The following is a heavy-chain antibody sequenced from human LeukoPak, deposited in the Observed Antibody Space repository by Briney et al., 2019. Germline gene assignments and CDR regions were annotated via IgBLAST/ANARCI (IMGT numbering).Heavy chain of an antibody. J-gene: IGHJ4*02. CDR3: ARVDYYGSGSYH. D-gene: IGHD3-10*01. Sequence: PSETLSLTCTVSGGSISGYYWSWIRQPPGKGLEWIGEINHSGSTNYNPSLKSRVTISVDTSKNQFSLKLSSVTAADTAVYYCARVDYYGSGSYHWGQGTLVTVSS. CDR1: GGSISGYY. CDR2: INHSGST. V-gene: IGHV4-34*01.